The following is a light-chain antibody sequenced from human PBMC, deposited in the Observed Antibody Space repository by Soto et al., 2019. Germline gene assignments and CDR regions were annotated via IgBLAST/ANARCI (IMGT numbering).Light chain of an antibody. J-gene: IGLJ3*02. Sequence: QSALTRPASVSGSPGQSITISCTGTSSDVGGYNYVSSYQQHPGKAPKLMIYEVSNRPSGVSNRFSGSKSGNTASLTISGLQAEDEADYYCSSYTSSSTVVFGGGTKLTVL. CDR1: SSDVGGYNY. CDR2: EVS. CDR3: SSYTSSSTVV. V-gene: IGLV2-14*01.